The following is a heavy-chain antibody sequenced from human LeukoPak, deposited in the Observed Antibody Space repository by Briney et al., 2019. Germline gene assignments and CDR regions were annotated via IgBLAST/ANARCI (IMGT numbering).Heavy chain of an antibody. CDR2: INHSGST. CDR1: GGSFSGYY. J-gene: IGHJ4*02. V-gene: IGHV4-34*01. D-gene: IGHD5-12*01. CDR3: ACHSGYDPGLR. Sequence: SETLSLTCAVYGGSFSGYYWSWIRQPPGKGLEWIGEINHSGSTNYNPSLKSRVTISGDTSKNQFSLKLISVTAADTAVYYCACHSGYDPGLRWGQGTLVTVSS.